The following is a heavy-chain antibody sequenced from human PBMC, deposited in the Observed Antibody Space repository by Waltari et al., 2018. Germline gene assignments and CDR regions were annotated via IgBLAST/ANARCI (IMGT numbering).Heavy chain of an antibody. D-gene: IGHD3-22*01. CDR2: NDPNSGDT. J-gene: IGHJ5*02. CDR3: ARWTFYYESDWFDP. V-gene: IGHV1-2*02. CDR1: GYTFSGHH. Sequence: QVQLVQSGAEVKKPGASVKVPCKASGYTFSGHHMHWVRQAPGQGLEWMGLNDPNSGDTNDAQKFQGRVTLTRDTSISTAYLELSRLRSDDTAIYYCARWTFYYESDWFDPWGQGTLVTVSS.